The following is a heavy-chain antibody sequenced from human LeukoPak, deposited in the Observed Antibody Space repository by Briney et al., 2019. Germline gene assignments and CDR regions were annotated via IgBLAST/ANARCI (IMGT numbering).Heavy chain of an antibody. V-gene: IGHV1-69*04. D-gene: IGHD3-9*01. Sequence: SVKVSCKASDYTFTTFGISWVRQAPGQGLEWMGRIIPILGIANYAQKFQGRVTITADKSTSTAYMELSSLRSEDTAVYYCAHHDINAFDIWGQGTMVTVSS. CDR2: IIPILGIA. CDR3: AHHDINAFDI. CDR1: DYTFTTFG. J-gene: IGHJ3*02.